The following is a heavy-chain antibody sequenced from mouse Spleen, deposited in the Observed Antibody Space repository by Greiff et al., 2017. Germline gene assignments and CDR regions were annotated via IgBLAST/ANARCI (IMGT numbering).Heavy chain of an antibody. CDR1: GFNITDYY. CDR2: IDPEDGET. CDR3: ASYGSSPPWFAY. J-gene: IGHJ3*01. Sequence: EVQLQQSGAELVKPGASVKLSCTASGFNITDYYMHWVKQRTEQGLEWIGRIDPEDGETNYAPKFQGKATITADTSSNTAYLQLSSLTSEDTAVYYCASYGSSPPWFAYWGQGTLVTVSA. V-gene: IGHV14-2*01. D-gene: IGHD1-1*01.